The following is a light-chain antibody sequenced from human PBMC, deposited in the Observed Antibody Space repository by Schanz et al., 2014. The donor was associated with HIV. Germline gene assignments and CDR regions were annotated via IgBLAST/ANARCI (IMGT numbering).Light chain of an antibody. CDR3: QQYNTWPRT. CDR1: QSVSSSY. CDR2: DAS. V-gene: IGKV3-20*01. Sequence: EIVLTQSPGTLSLSPGERATLSCRASQSVSSSYLAWYQHKPGQAPRLLIYDASKRATGIPARFSGSGSGTDFTLTISRLEPEDFAVYYCQQYNTWPRTFGQGTKVQLK. J-gene: IGKJ1*01.